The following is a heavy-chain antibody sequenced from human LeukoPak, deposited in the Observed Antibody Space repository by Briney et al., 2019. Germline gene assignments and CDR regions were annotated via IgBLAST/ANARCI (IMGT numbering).Heavy chain of an antibody. Sequence: GGSLRLSCTASGFTFSSYALSWVRQAPGKGLEWVAFIRYDGSNKYYADSVKGRFTISRDNSKNTLYLQMNSLRAEDTAVYYCAKDQVLGATSAFDIWGQGTMVTVSS. D-gene: IGHD1-26*01. CDR2: IRYDGSNK. V-gene: IGHV3-30*02. CDR3: AKDQVLGATSAFDI. CDR1: GFTFSSYA. J-gene: IGHJ3*02.